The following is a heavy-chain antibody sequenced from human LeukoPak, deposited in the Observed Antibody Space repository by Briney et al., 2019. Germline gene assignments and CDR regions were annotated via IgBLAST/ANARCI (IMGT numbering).Heavy chain of an antibody. CDR1: GYIFTSYF. J-gene: IGHJ4*02. CDR2: ISAYNGNT. V-gene: IGHV1-18*04. CDR3: ARELSGYSYGSWYIDY. D-gene: IGHD5-18*01. Sequence: ASVKVSCKASGYIFTSYFMHWVRQAPGQGLEWMGWISAYNGNTNYAQKLQGRVTMTTDTSTSTAYMELRSLRSDDTAVYYCARELSGYSYGSWYIDYWGQGTLVTVSS.